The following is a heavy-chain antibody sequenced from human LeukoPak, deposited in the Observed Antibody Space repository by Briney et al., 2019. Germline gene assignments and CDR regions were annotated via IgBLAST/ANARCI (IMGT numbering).Heavy chain of an antibody. V-gene: IGHV3-7*01. CDR3: ASTASLSY. Sequence: GGSLRLSCAASGFSFSRYWMTWVRQAPGKGLEWVANIKQDASEEHYVDSVKGRFTISRDNAKSSLYLQLNSLRVEDTALYFCASTASLSYWGQGTLVTVSS. J-gene: IGHJ4*02. D-gene: IGHD6-6*01. CDR1: GFSFSRYW. CDR2: IKQDASEE.